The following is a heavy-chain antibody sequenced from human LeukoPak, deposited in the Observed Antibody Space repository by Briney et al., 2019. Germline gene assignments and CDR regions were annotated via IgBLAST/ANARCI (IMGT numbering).Heavy chain of an antibody. V-gene: IGHV1-18*01. Sequence: ASVKVSCKASGYSFTRYGISGVRQAPGKGLEWMGWINAFNGDTNNAQKFQGRVTMNTHTYTNTASMALRSLRADDAAVYYCASDGSGTWDDFWGRGTLVIVSA. CDR3: ASDGSGTWDDF. D-gene: IGHD3-10*01. CDR2: INAFNGDT. CDR1: GYSFTRYG. J-gene: IGHJ4*02.